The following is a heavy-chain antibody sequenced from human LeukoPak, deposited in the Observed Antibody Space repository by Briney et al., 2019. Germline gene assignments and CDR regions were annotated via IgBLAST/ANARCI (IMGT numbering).Heavy chain of an antibody. CDR2: IYHSGST. J-gene: IGHJ4*02. CDR1: GGSISSSNW. D-gene: IGHD6-19*01. CDR3: ARGPLPESGWYGYYFDY. Sequence: NPSETLSLTCAVSGGSISSSNWWSWVRQPPGKGLEWIGEIYHSGSTNYNPSLKSRVTISVDKSKNQFSLKLSSVTAADTAVYYCARGPLPESGWYGYYFDYWGQGTLVTGSS. V-gene: IGHV4-4*02.